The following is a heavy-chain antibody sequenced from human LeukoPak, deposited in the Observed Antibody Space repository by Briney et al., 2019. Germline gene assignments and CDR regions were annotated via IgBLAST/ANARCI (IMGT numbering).Heavy chain of an antibody. Sequence: GESLKISCKAFGDNSNNYWIVWVRQMPGKGLEWMGVTYLDDSETKYSPSFQGQVTISADKSISTAYLQWSSLKASDTAMYYCARLYYYDSSGLPYYFDYWGQGTLVTVSS. CDR3: ARLYYYDSSGLPYYFDY. D-gene: IGHD3-22*01. J-gene: IGHJ4*02. V-gene: IGHV5-51*01. CDR2: TYLDDSET. CDR1: GDNSNNYW.